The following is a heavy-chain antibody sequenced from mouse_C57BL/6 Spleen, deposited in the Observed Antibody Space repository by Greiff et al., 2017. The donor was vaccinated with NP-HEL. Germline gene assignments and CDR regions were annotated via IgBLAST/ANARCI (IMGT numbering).Heavy chain of an antibody. CDR3: ARNWDGY. Sequence: VQLQQSGPELVKPGASVKISCKASGYAFSSSWMNWVKQRPGKGLEWIGRIYPGDGDTNYNGKFKGKATLTADKSSSTAYMQLSSLTSEDSAVYFCARNWDGYWGQGTTLTVSS. CDR2: IYPGDGDT. D-gene: IGHD4-1*01. J-gene: IGHJ2*01. CDR1: GYAFSSSW. V-gene: IGHV1-82*01.